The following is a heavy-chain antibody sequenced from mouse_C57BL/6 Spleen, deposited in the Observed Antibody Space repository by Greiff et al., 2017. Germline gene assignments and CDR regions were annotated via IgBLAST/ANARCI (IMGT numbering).Heavy chain of an antibody. CDR3: ARRDGYYPDYYAMDY. CDR2: ISTLAYSI. J-gene: IGHJ4*01. CDR1: GFTFSDYG. V-gene: IGHV5-15*01. Sequence: EVKLVESGGGLVQPGGSLKLSCAASGFTFSDYGMAWVRQAPRKGPAWVAFISTLAYSIYYADTVTGRFTISRENAKNTLYLEMSSLRSEDTAMYYCARRDGYYPDYYAMDYWGQGTSVTVSS. D-gene: IGHD2-3*01.